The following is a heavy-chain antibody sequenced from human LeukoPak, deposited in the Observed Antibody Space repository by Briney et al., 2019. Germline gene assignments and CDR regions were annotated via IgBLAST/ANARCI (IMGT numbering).Heavy chain of an antibody. J-gene: IGHJ4*02. D-gene: IGHD3-10*01. Sequence: PGGSLRLSCAASGFTFSRYPMHWVRQAPGKGLEWVAVIRWDGSHKYYADSVKGRFSISRDDSKNTVYLQMDSLRAEDTAIYYCARDPQTGPPDYFDYWGQGVLITVSS. CDR1: GFTFSRYP. CDR2: IRWDGSHK. V-gene: IGHV3-30-3*01. CDR3: ARDPQTGPPDYFDY.